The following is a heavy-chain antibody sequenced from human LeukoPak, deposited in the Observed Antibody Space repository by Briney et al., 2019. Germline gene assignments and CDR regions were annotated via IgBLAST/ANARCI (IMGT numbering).Heavy chain of an antibody. V-gene: IGHV4-61*05. J-gene: IGHJ5*02. CDR1: GGSISSSSYS. Sequence: PSETLSLTCTVSGGSISSSSYSWNWLRQSPGKGLEWIGYFSPGETTSYTSSLKSRVTISRDTSKNQVSLKLTSVTAADTAVYYCARWDELDWAFGTWGPGTLVTVSS. CDR3: ARWDELDWAFGT. CDR2: FSPGETT. D-gene: IGHD2-21*01.